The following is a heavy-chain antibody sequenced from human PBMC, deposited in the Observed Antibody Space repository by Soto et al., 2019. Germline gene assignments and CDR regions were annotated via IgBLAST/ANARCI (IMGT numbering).Heavy chain of an antibody. Sequence: ASVXVSCKASGYTFTSYYMHWVRQAPGQGLEWMGIINPSGGSTSYAQKFQGRVTMTRDTSTSTVYMELSSLRSEDTAVYYCARGKGFGELYYSGLDVWGEGTTVTVSS. J-gene: IGHJ6*04. CDR1: GYTFTSYY. V-gene: IGHV1-46*03. CDR3: ARGKGFGELYYSGLDV. D-gene: IGHD3-10*01. CDR2: INPSGGST.